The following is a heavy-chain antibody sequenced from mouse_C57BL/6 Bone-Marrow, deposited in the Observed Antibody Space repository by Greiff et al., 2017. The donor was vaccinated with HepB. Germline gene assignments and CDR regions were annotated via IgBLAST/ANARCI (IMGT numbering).Heavy chain of an antibody. CDR3: AREGGYDGDYEAWFAY. CDR1: GYTFTDYY. Sequence: VQLQQSGPVLVKPGASVKMSCKASGYTFTDYYMNWVKQSHGKSLEWIGVINPYNGGTSYNQKFKGKATLTVDKSSSTAYMELNSLTSEDSAVYYCAREGGYDGDYEAWFAYWGQGTLVTVSA. J-gene: IGHJ3*01. CDR2: INPYNGGT. D-gene: IGHD2-3*01. V-gene: IGHV1-19*01.